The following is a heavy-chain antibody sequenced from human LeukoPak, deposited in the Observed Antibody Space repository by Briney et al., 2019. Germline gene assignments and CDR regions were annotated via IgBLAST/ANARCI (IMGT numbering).Heavy chain of an antibody. CDR2: ISSDGSRV. CDR1: GFTFSDYR. D-gene: IGHD1-26*01. CDR3: ARDCVGSFVAFYV. J-gene: IGHJ3*01. V-gene: IGHV3-74*01. Sequence: PGGSLRLSCAASGFTFSDYRVHYVRQARGKGVVWFSRISSDGSRVTYAHSVKGRFTISRDNAKNTLYLQMNGLRAEDPGVYCCARDCVGSFVAFYVWGRETMVAVSS.